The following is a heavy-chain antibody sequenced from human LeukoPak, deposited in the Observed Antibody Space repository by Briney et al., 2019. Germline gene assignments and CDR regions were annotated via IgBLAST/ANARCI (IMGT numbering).Heavy chain of an antibody. D-gene: IGHD2-15*01. CDR1: GFTFSIYA. J-gene: IGHJ4*02. CDR3: AKGLGYCSGGSCYHTPPFDY. V-gene: IGHV3-23*01. Sequence: GGSLRLSCAASGFTFSIYAMSWVRQAPGKGLEWVSAISGSGGSTYYADSVKGRFTISRDNSKNTLYLQMNSLRAEDTAVYYCAKGLGYCSGGSCYHTPPFDYWGQGTLVTVSS. CDR2: ISGSGGST.